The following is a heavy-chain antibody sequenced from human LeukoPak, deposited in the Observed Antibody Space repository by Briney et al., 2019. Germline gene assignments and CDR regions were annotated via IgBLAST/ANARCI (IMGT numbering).Heavy chain of an antibody. Sequence: GGSLRLSCAASGFTFDDYAMHWVRQAPGKGLEWVSGISWNSGSIGYADSVKGRFTISRDNAKNSLYLQMNSLRAEDTALYYCAKEEDIVVVPAAGNSGAFDIWGQGTMVTVSS. CDR1: GFTFDDYA. V-gene: IGHV3-9*01. D-gene: IGHD2-2*01. CDR3: AKEEDIVVVPAAGNSGAFDI. CDR2: ISWNSGSI. J-gene: IGHJ3*02.